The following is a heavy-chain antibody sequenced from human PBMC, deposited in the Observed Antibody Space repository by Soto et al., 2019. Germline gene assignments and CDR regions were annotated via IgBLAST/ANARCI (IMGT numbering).Heavy chain of an antibody. CDR1: GFTFINYA. D-gene: IGHD3-22*01. Sequence: EVQLLESGGGLVQPGGSLRLSCEVSGFTFINYAMTWVRQPPGKGLEWVSGISGDGGSTYYADSVKGRFTISRDNPKNKMFLEMKTLRVEDTSVYYCAMFIGWRVSPDSCFASWGLGTLVTVSS. CDR2: ISGDGGST. V-gene: IGHV3-23*01. CDR3: AMFIGWRVSPDSCFAS. J-gene: IGHJ4*02.